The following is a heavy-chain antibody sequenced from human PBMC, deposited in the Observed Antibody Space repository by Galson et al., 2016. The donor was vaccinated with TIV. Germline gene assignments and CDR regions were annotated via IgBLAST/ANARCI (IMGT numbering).Heavy chain of an antibody. V-gene: IGHV4-38-2*02. CDR2: IYESGTT. CDR1: ITSGYY. J-gene: IGHJ6*02. CDR3: AREGSTVTMHHYFGLDV. Sequence: ITSGYYWGWIRQPPGKGLQWIGSIYESGTTYSNPSLKSRLTLSVDTSKNEFSLKLSSVTAADTAVYYCAREGSTVTMHHYFGLDVWGQGATVIVSS. D-gene: IGHD4-17*01.